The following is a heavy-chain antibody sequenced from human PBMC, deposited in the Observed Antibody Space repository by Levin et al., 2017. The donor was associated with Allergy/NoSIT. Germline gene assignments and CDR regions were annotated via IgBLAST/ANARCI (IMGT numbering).Heavy chain of an antibody. J-gene: IGHJ3*02. CDR1: GFTFSTYN. Sequence: GGSLRLSCAASGFTFSTYNMIWVRQAPGKGLQYVSSISSSSQYRFYEQSIKGRFTISRDNAENSLFLYMNSLRAEDTAVYYCASISTTDGFDIWGKGTMVIVSS. V-gene: IGHV3-21*01. CDR3: ASISTTDGFDI. D-gene: IGHD1-26*01. CDR2: ISSSSQYR.